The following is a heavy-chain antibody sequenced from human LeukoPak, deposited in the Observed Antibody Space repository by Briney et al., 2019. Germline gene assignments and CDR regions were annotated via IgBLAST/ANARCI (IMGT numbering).Heavy chain of an antibody. Sequence: ASVKVSCKASGYTFTGYYMHWVRQAPGQGLEWMGWINPNSGGTTYAQNFQGRVTMTRDTSISTAYMELSRLRSDDTAVYYCARTYCSSTSCANWFDPWGQGTLVTVSS. CDR3: ARTYCSSTSCANWFDP. V-gene: IGHV1-2*02. J-gene: IGHJ5*02. D-gene: IGHD2-2*01. CDR2: INPNSGGT. CDR1: GYTFTGYY.